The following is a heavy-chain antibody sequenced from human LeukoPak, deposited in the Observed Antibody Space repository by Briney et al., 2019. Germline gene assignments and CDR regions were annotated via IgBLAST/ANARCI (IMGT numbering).Heavy chain of an antibody. CDR3: AKDKIFGGELDY. J-gene: IGHJ4*02. CDR2: ISWNSGTI. CDR1: GFTFDDYA. Sequence: PGGSLRLSCAASGFTFDDYAMHWVRQAPGKGLEWVSGISWNSGTIGYADSVKGRFTTSRDNAKNSLYLQMDSLRAEDTALYYCAKDKIFGGELDYWGQGTLVTVSS. D-gene: IGHD3-10*01. V-gene: IGHV3-9*01.